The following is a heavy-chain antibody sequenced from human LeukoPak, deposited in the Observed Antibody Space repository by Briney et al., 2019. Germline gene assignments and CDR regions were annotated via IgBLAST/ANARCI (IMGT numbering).Heavy chain of an antibody. CDR2: INHSGST. J-gene: IGHJ3*02. D-gene: IGHD3-10*01. CDR3: ARGTHYYGSGSYSDAFDI. CDR1: GGSFSGYH. V-gene: IGHV4-34*01. Sequence: SETLSLTWAVYGGSFSGYHWSWIRQPPGKGLEWIGEINHSGSTNYNPSLKSRVTISVDTSKNQFSLKLSSVTAADTAVYYCARGTHYYGSGSYSDAFDIWGQGTMVTVSS.